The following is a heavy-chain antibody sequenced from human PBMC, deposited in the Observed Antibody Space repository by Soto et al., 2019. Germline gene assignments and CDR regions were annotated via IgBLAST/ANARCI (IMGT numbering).Heavy chain of an antibody. J-gene: IGHJ5*02. CDR1: GYTFTSYD. CDR3: ARVPRPAFGGVSVRSNWFDP. Sequence: ASVKVSCKASGYTFTSYDINWVRQATGQGLEWMGWMNPNSGNTGYAQKFQGRVTMTRNTSISTAYMELSSLRSEDTAVYYWARVPRPAFGGVSVRSNWFDPWGQGTLVTVSS. CDR2: MNPNSGNT. V-gene: IGHV1-8*01. D-gene: IGHD3-16*02.